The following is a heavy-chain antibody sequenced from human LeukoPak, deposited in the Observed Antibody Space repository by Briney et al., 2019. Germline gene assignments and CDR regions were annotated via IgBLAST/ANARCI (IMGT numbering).Heavy chain of an antibody. CDR3: AKESGKFDY. CDR1: GLNFDDSA. Sequence: GGYVRLSCVASGLNFDDSAMHWARQAPGKGLEWVSLTISDGGNTFSVSSVKGRFSISRDKSNNSLYLQMNSLRSEDTAMYYCAKESGKFDYWGQG. V-gene: IGHV3-43*02. J-gene: IGHJ4*02. CDR2: TISDGGNT.